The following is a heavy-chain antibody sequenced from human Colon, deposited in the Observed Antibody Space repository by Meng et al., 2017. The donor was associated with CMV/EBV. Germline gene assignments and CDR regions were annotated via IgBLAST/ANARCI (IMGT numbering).Heavy chain of an antibody. CDR3: ARATKSSCWEVLDY. CDR1: GESFSGYY. J-gene: IGHJ4*01. Sequence: QQWGRRLLKSSETLSLTCAGYGESFSGYYWTWIRQPPGRGLEWIGESYYTGSTNYSPSLKSRVTISLDTSKNQFSLKLNSVTAADTAVYYCARATKSSCWEVLDYWGHGTLVTVSS. D-gene: IGHD2-2*01. V-gene: IGHV4-34*01. CDR2: SYYTGST.